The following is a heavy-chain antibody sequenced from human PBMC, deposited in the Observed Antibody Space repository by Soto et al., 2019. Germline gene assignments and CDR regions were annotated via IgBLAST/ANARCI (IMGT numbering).Heavy chain of an antibody. J-gene: IGHJ4*02. CDR1: GFTFSSYA. V-gene: IGHV3-23*01. Sequence: GGSLRLSCAASGFTFSSYAMSWVRQAPGKGLEWVLAISGSGGSTYYADSVKGRFTISRDNSKNTLYLQMNSLRAEDTAVYYCAKENGYSSSWFEFDYWGQGTLVTVSS. CDR3: AKENGYSSSWFEFDY. CDR2: ISGSGGST. D-gene: IGHD6-13*01.